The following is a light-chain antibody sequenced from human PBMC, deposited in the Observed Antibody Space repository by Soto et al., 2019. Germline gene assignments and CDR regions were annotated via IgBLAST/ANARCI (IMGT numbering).Light chain of an antibody. CDR3: QQYGSSPPYT. V-gene: IGKV3-20*01. CDR2: GAS. CDR1: QSVSSSY. Sequence: EIVLTQSPGTLSLSPGERATLSCRASQSVSSSYLAWYQQKPGQAPRLLIYGASSRATGIPDRVSGSGSGTDLTLTISRLEPEDYAVDYCQQYGSSPPYTFGQGTKLEIK. J-gene: IGKJ2*01.